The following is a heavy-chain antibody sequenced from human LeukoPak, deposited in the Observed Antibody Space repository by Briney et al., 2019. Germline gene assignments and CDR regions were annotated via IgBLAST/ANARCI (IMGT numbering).Heavy chain of an antibody. CDR1: GGSLSSYY. V-gene: IGHV4-59*01. CDR2: IYYRGGT. J-gene: IGHJ4*02. D-gene: IGHD3-22*01. CDR3: ARAVKYYYDRSDEYFDY. Sequence: SETLSLTCMDSGGSLSSYYRCWIRQPPEKGLEWIGYIYYRGGTNYNPSLPSRATISVNTSKNQLSLKLRSVTAADTAVYYCARAVKYYYDRSDEYFDYWGQGTLVTVSS.